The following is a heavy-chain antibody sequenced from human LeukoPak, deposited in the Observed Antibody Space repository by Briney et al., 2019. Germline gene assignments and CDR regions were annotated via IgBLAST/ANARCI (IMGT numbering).Heavy chain of an antibody. CDR3: ARHEYSGSYYGLSWFDP. Sequence: SETLSLTCAVSGGSISSSGDYWGWIRQPPGKGLEWIASIYYSGSTYYNPSLKSRVTISVDTSKNQLSLKLSSLTAADTAVYYCARHEYSGSYYGLSWFDPWGQGTLVTVSS. CDR2: IYYSGST. V-gene: IGHV4-39*01. CDR1: GGSISSSGDY. D-gene: IGHD1-26*01. J-gene: IGHJ5*02.